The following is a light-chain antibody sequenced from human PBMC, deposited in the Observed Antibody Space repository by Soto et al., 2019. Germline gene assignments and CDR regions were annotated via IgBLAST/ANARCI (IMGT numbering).Light chain of an antibody. CDR2: GAS. J-gene: IGKJ1*01. V-gene: IGKV3-20*01. CDR3: QQYHMSPQT. Sequence: EIVLTHSPGTLSLSPGERATLSFSASQSVSSSYLAWYQQKPGQAPRLLIYGASSRATGIPDRFSGSGSGTNFTLTINRLEPEDFAVYYCQQYHMSPQTFGQGTKVDIK. CDR1: QSVSSSY.